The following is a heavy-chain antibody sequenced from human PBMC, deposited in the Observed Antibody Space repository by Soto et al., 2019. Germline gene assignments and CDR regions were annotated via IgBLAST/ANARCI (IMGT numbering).Heavy chain of an antibody. CDR2: ITGSTGTT. D-gene: IGHD2-2*01. J-gene: IGHJ6*03. V-gene: IGHV3-23*01. Sequence: EVQVLESGGGSVQRGGSLRLSCAASGFTVSNFAMSWVRHAPGKGLEWVSEITGSTGTTYYADSVRGRFIISRDNSQNTLHLQMNSLRPEDTAVYYCAKDTSSSLYYMDVWGKGTTVTVSS. CDR3: AKDTSSSLYYMDV. CDR1: GFTVSNFA.